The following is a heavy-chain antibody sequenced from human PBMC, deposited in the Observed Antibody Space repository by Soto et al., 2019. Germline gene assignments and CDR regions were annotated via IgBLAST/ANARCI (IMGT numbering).Heavy chain of an antibody. V-gene: IGHV1-69*12. CDR2: IIPIFGTA. J-gene: IGHJ5*02. D-gene: IGHD6-6*01. CDR1: GGTFSSYA. Sequence: QVQLVQSGAEVKKPGSSVKVSCKASGGTFSSYAISWVRQAPGQGLEWMGGIIPIFGTANYAQKFQGRVTITADESTSTAYMELSSLRSEDTAVHYCASMRREHSSSSSWFDPWGQGTLVTVSS. CDR3: ASMRREHSSSSSWFDP.